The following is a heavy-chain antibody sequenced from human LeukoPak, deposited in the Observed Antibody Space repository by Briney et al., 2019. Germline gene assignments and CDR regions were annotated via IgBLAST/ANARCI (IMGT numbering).Heavy chain of an antibody. J-gene: IGHJ5*02. CDR2: INPNSGGT. D-gene: IGHD6-19*01. Sequence: ASVKVSCKASGYTFTGSYIHWVRQAPGHALEWMEWINPNSGGTNYAQKFQGRVTMTRDTSISTAYMELSRLRSDDTAVYYCARRVTGITVAGTVAWFDPWGQGTLVTVSS. CDR3: ARRVTGITVAGTVAWFDP. CDR1: GYTFTGSY. V-gene: IGHV1-2*02.